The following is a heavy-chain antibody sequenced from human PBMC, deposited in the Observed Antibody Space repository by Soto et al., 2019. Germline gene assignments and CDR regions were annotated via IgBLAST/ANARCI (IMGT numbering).Heavy chain of an antibody. Sequence: QVQLVQSGAEVKKPGASVKISCKASGYTFTSYYMHWVRQAPGQGLAWMGIINPSGGSTNYAQKLQGRVAMTRDTSTSTVYLELNTLRSEVTALHYCARPHSPRGMKAVCNPLDYRGQGTLVTVSS. CDR1: GYTFTSYY. CDR3: ARPHSPRGMKAVCNPLDY. CDR2: INPSGGST. J-gene: IGHJ4*02. V-gene: IGHV1-46*01. D-gene: IGHD2-8*01.